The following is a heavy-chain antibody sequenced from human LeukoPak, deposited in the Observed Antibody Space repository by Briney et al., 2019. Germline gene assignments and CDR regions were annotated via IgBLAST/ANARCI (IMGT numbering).Heavy chain of an antibody. D-gene: IGHD6-19*01. J-gene: IGHJ4*02. CDR3: AKDVVPDSGWDLDY. CDR1: GFTFSTYS. Sequence: GGSLRLSCAASGFTFSTYSMTWVRQGPGKGLEWVSSIYPSGDSTFYADSAKGRFTISRDNSKNTLYLQMSSLRTEDTAIYYCAKDVVPDSGWDLDYWGQGTLVTVSS. CDR2: IYPSGDST. V-gene: IGHV3-23*01.